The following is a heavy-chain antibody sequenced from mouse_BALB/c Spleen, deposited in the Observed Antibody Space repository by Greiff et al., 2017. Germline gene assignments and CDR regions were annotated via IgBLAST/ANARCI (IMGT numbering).Heavy chain of an antibody. CDR1: GFTFSNYW. J-gene: IGHJ4*01. V-gene: IGHV6-6*02. Sequence: EVHLVESGGGLVQPGGSMKLSCVASGFTFSNYWMNWVRQSPEKGLEWVAEIRLKSNNYATHYAESVKGRFTISRDDSKSSVYLQMNNLRAEDTGIYYCTRDGSSYGDYAMDYWGQGTSVTVSS. CDR2: IRLKSNNYAT. D-gene: IGHD1-1*01. CDR3: TRDGSSYGDYAMDY.